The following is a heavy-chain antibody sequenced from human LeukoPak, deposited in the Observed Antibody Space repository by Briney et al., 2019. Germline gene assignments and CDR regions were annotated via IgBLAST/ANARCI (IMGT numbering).Heavy chain of an antibody. Sequence: GGSLRLSYAASGFTFSSYGMHWVRQAPSKRLEWVAFIRYDGSNKYYADSVKGRFTIARDNSKNTLYLQMNSLRAEDTAVDYCAKRGGYSYGNYYYYYGMVVWGQGTTVTVSS. CDR2: IRYDGSNK. V-gene: IGHV3-30*02. D-gene: IGHD5-18*01. CDR3: AKRGGYSYGNYYYYYGMVV. J-gene: IGHJ6*02. CDR1: GFTFSSYG.